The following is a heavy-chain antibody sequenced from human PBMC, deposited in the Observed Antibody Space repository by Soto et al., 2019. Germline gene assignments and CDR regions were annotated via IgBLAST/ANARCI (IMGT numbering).Heavy chain of an antibody. CDR3: ASADYGYEDY. V-gene: IGHV1-18*01. J-gene: IGHJ4*02. CDR1: GYAFTSNH. Sequence: QVQLVQSGAEVKKPGASVKVSCKASGYAFTSNHITWVRQAPGQRREWMGWVNIYSCDTNYAEKLRGRVTMTTDTSTSTAYMELTSLRSDDTAVYYCASADYGYEDYWGQGTPVTVSS. CDR2: VNIYSCDT. D-gene: IGHD4-17*01.